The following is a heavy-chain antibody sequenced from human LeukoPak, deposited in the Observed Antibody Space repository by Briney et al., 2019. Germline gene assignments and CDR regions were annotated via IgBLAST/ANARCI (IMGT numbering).Heavy chain of an antibody. CDR1: GXTFSNYW. D-gene: IGHD3-10*01. J-gene: IGHJ4*02. CDR2: IKGDGGSP. V-gene: IGHV3-74*01. CDR3: ARKPDYYGADY. Sequence: PGGSLRLSCAASGXTFSNYWMHWVRQVPGKGLVWVSRIKGDGGSPTYADSVKGRFTISRDNAKHTLYLQMNSLRADDTAVYYCARKPDYYGADYWGQGTLVTVSS.